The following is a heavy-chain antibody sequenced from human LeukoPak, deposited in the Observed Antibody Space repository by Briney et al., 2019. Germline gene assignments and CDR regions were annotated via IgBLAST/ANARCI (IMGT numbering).Heavy chain of an antibody. J-gene: IGHJ6*02. CDR2: IYYSGST. D-gene: IGHD3-3*01. V-gene: IGHV4-59*01. Sequence: SETLSLTCTVSGGSISSYYWSWIRQPPGKGLEWIGYIYYSGSTNYNPSLKSRVTISVDTSKNQFSLKLSSVTAADTAVYYCAREARFSPDGIDVWGQGTTVTVSS. CDR1: GGSISSYY. CDR3: AREARFSPDGIDV.